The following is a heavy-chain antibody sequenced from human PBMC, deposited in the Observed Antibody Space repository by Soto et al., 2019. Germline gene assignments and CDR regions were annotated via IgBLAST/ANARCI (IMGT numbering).Heavy chain of an antibody. CDR2: ITTDGSTT. CDR3: ARVLPGYSGFEDYFDY. D-gene: IGHD5-12*01. V-gene: IGHV3-74*01. Sequence: SLRLSCAASGFTFSSYIMHWVRQTPGKGLVWVSRITTDGSTTTYPVSVQGRFTISRENAKNSLYLQMNSLRAGDTAVYSCARVLPGYSGFEDYFDYWGQGALVTVS. CDR1: GFTFSSYI. J-gene: IGHJ4*02.